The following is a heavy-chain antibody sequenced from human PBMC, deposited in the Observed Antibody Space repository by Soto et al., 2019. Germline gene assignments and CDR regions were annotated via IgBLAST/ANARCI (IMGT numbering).Heavy chain of an antibody. Sequence: QVQLQQWGAGLLKPSETLSLTCAVYGGSFSGYYWSWIRQPPGKGLEWIGEINHSGSTNYNPSLKSRVTISVDTSKNQFSLKLSSVTAADTAVYYCARKVIVVVVAAQGGFDPWGQGTLVTVSS. CDR2: INHSGST. D-gene: IGHD2-15*01. CDR1: GGSFSGYY. V-gene: IGHV4-34*01. CDR3: ARKVIVVVVAAQGGFDP. J-gene: IGHJ5*02.